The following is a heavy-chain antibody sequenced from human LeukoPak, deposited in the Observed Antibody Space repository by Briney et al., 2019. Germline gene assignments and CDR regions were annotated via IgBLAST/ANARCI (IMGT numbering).Heavy chain of an antibody. Sequence: SETLSLTCAVYGGSFSGYYWSWIRQPPGKGLEWIGEINHSGSTNYNPSLKSRVTISVDTSKNQFSLKLSSVTAADTAVYYCARGPHLYSGSPFGYWGQGTLVTVSS. J-gene: IGHJ4*02. D-gene: IGHD1-26*01. V-gene: IGHV4-34*01. CDR2: INHSGST. CDR1: GGSFSGYY. CDR3: ARGPHLYSGSPFGY.